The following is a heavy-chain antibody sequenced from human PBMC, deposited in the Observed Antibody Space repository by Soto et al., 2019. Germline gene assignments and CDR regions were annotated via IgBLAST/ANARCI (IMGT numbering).Heavy chain of an antibody. CDR3: VRGRTWFDS. V-gene: IGHV4-59*01. J-gene: IGHJ5*01. CDR2: SSYSGNT. CDR1: GDSISNYY. Sequence: SETLSLTCIVSGDSISNYYCNWLRQPPGKGLEWIGSSSYSGNTNYNPSLKSRVTISVDTSKNQLSLRLSSVTAADTAVYYCVRGRTWFDSWGQGTLVTVSS.